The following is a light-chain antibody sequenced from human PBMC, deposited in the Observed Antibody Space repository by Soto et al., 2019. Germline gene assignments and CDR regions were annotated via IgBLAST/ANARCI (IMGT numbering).Light chain of an antibody. CDR3: HQYGSSPAT. CDR2: GAS. Sequence: EIVLTQSPGTLSLSPGERATLSCRASQSVSRSFLAWYQQKPGQAPRLLIYGASSRATGIPDRFSSSGSGTDFTLTISRLEPEDFAVYFCHQYGSSPATFGQGTKVEI. CDR1: QSVSRSF. V-gene: IGKV3-20*01. J-gene: IGKJ1*01.